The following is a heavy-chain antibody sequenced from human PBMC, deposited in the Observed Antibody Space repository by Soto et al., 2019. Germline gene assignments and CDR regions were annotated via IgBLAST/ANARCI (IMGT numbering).Heavy chain of an antibody. V-gene: IGHV1-18*01. CDR1: GYTFKSFG. CDR2: ISVYTGNI. CDR3: ARVDKGLEEYYHYMDV. D-gene: IGHD1-1*01. Sequence: QAQLVQSGAEVKKPGASVKVSCKASGYTFKSFGITWVRQARGQRLEWMGWISVYTGNIDYAQKFQGRVTMTTDTSTSTAYMELTSLRSDDTAVYFCARVDKGLEEYYHYMDVWGKGTTVTVSS. J-gene: IGHJ6*03.